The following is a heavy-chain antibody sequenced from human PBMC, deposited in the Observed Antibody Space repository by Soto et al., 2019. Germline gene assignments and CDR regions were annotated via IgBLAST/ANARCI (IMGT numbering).Heavy chain of an antibody. CDR2: INHSGST. D-gene: IGHD6-6*01. CDR3: ARARPNFGCGMDV. Sequence: PSETLSLTCAVYGGSFSGYYWSWIRQPPGKGLEWIGEINHSGSTNYNPSLKSRVTISVDTSKNQFSLKLSSVTAADTAVYYCARARPNFGCGMDVWGQGTTVTV. V-gene: IGHV4-34*01. CDR1: GGSFSGYY. J-gene: IGHJ6*02.